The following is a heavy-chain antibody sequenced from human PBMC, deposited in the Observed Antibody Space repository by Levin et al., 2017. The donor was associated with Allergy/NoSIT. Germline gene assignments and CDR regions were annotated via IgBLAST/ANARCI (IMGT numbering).Heavy chain of an antibody. Sequence: GGSLRLSCAASGFTFDDYTMHWVRQAPGKGLEWVSLISWDGGSTYYADSVKGRFTISRDNSKNSLYLQMNSLRTEDTALYYCAKENMDNQAFDIWGQGTMVTVSS. CDR2: ISWDGGST. D-gene: IGHD2-2*03. J-gene: IGHJ3*02. V-gene: IGHV3-43*01. CDR1: GFTFDDYT. CDR3: AKENMDNQAFDI.